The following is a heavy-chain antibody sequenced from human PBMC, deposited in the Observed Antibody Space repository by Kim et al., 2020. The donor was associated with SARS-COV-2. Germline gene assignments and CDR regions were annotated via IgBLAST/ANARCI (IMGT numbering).Heavy chain of an antibody. CDR1: GFTFSNAW. D-gene: IGHD3-22*01. CDR3: TTTAGAYYYDSSGYNPFDY. Sequence: GGSLRLSCAASGFTFSNAWMSWVRQAPGKGLEWVGRIKSKTDGGTTDYAAPVKGRFTISRDDSKNTLYLQMNSLKTEDTDVYYCTTTAGAYYYDSSGYNPFDYWGQGTLVTVSS. J-gene: IGHJ4*02. V-gene: IGHV3-15*01. CDR2: IKSKTDGGTT.